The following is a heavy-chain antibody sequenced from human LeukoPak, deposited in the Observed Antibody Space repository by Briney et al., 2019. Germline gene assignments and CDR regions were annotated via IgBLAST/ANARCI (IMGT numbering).Heavy chain of an antibody. CDR2: MSYDGSDK. J-gene: IGHJ4*02. D-gene: IGHD5-18*01. CDR3: ARARDTDFDS. CDR1: GFSFKNYA. V-gene: IGHV3-30*04. Sequence: GGSLRLSCAAPGFSFKNYAMHWVRQAPGKGLEWVTVMSYDGSDKYYADSVKGRFSISRDNSKNMLYLQMNSLRTEDTAVYYCARARDTDFDSWGQGTLVTVSS.